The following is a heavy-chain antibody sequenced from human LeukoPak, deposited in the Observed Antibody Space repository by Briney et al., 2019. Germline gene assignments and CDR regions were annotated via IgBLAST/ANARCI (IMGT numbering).Heavy chain of an antibody. V-gene: IGHV3-21*01. CDR1: GFTFSSYS. J-gene: IGHJ3*02. CDR2: ISSSSSYI. Sequence: GGSLRRSCAASGFTFSSYSMNWVREAPGKGLEWVSSISSSSSYIYYADSVKGRFTISRDNAKNSLYLQMNSLRAEDTAVYYCARDHGDYYDSRGPAEAFDIWGQGTMVSVSS. CDR3: ARDHGDYYDSRGPAEAFDI. D-gene: IGHD3-22*01.